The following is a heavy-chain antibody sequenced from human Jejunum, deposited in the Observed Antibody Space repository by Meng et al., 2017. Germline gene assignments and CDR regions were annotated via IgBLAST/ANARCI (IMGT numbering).Heavy chain of an antibody. V-gene: IGHV4-4*07. D-gene: IGHD4-23*01. CDR3: ARDDTVSGGNNWFDP. J-gene: IGHJ5*02. CDR1: GGSISGYF. CDR2: ISASGNT. Sequence: SETLSPTCTVSGGSISGYFWTWVRQPAGKGLEWIGRISASGNTNHNPSLKSRVTMSVDTSKNHFSLRVTSVTAADTAVYYCARDDTVSGGNNWFDPWGQGTLVTVSS.